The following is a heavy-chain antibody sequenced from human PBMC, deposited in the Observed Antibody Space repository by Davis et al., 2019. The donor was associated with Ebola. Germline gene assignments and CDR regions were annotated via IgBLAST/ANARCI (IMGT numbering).Heavy chain of an antibody. D-gene: IGHD6-19*01. CDR2: ISSSSSYI. CDR1: GFTFSSYS. Sequence: PAGSLRLSCAASGFTFSSYSMNWVRQAPGKGLEWVSSISSSSSYIYYADSVKGRFTISRDNAKNSLYLQMNSLRAEDTAVYYCARVSGSGWYEFDYWGQGTLVTVSS. CDR3: ARVSGSGWYEFDY. V-gene: IGHV3-21*01. J-gene: IGHJ4*02.